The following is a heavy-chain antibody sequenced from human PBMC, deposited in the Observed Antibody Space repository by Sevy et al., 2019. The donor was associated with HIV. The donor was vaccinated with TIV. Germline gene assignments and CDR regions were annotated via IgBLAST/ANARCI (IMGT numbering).Heavy chain of an antibody. V-gene: IGHV1-2*02. J-gene: IGHJ4*02. CDR2: INPNGGGT. Sequence: ASVKVSCKASGYYFTGYYVHWVRQAPGQGLEWMGWINPNGGGTNIGQKFHGRVTMSRDTSITTAYMELIRLRSNDTGVYSCARSVYGSGTYLNDYWGQGTLVTVSS. CDR1: GYYFTGYY. D-gene: IGHD3-10*01. CDR3: ARSVYGSGTYLNDY.